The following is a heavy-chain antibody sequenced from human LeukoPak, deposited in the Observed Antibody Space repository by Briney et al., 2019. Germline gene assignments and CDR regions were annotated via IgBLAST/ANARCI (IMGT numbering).Heavy chain of an antibody. CDR3: ARGFRGWYAEGFDY. CDR2: IKQDGSEK. Sequence: PSETLSLTCAVSGGSLSGYYWTWVRQAPGKGLEWVANIKQDGSEKHYVDSVKGRFTISRDNAKNPLYLQMNSLRAEDTAVYYCARGFRGWYAEGFDYWGQGTLVTVSS. D-gene: IGHD6-19*01. V-gene: IGHV3-7*01. CDR1: GGSLSGYY. J-gene: IGHJ4*02.